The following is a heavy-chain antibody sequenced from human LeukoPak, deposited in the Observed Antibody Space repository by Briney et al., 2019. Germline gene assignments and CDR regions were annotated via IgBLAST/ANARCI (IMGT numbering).Heavy chain of an antibody. V-gene: IGHV3-66*04. J-gene: IGHJ3*02. CDR3: ARLFPGSSSAFDI. Sequence: GGSLRLSCAASGFTVSSNYMSWVRQAPGKGLEWVSVIYSGGSTYYADSVKGRFTISRDNSKNTLYLQMNSLRAEDTAVYYCARLFPGSSSAFDIWGQGTMVTVSS. D-gene: IGHD6-13*01. CDR1: GFTVSSNY. CDR2: IYSGGST.